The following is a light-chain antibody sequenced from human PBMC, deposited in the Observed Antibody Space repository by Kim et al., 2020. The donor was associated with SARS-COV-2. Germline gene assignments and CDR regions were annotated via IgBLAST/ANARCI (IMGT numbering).Light chain of an antibody. V-gene: IGLV3-1*01. Sequence: VSLGQTASITCSGDNLGDKYVSWYQQKPGQSPLLVLWQDGRLPSGIPERFSGSNSANTATLTISGTQAMDEADYYCQAWDPTTAVVFGGGTQLTVL. CDR1: NLGDKY. CDR2: QDG. CDR3: QAWDPTTAVV. J-gene: IGLJ2*01.